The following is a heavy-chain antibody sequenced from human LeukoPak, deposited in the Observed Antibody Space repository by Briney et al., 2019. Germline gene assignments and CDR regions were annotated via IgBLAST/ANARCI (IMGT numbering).Heavy chain of an antibody. CDR3: AKISRSSWYSTFDY. CDR2: ISGSDNST. Sequence: GGSLRLSCAASGFTFSSYAMSWVRQAPGKGLEWVSDISGSDNSTYYADSVRGRFTISRDNSKNTLYLQMNSLRAEDTAVYYCAKISRSSWYSTFDYWGQGTLVTVSS. CDR1: GFTFSSYA. V-gene: IGHV3-23*01. J-gene: IGHJ4*02. D-gene: IGHD6-13*01.